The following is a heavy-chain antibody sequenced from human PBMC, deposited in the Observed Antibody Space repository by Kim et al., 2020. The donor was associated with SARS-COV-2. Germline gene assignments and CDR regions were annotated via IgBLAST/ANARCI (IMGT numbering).Heavy chain of an antibody. Sequence: SETLSLTCTVSGGSISSYYWSWIRQPPGKGLEWIGYIYYSGSTNYNPSLKSRVTISVDTSKNQFSLKLSSVTTADTAVYYCAREPGFGEFGAFDIWGQGTMVTVSS. V-gene: IGHV4-59*01. J-gene: IGHJ3*02. CDR1: GGSISSYY. CDR2: IYYSGST. D-gene: IGHD3-10*01. CDR3: AREPGFGEFGAFDI.